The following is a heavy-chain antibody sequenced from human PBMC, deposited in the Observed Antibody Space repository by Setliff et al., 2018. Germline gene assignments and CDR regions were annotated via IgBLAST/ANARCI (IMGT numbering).Heavy chain of an antibody. CDR2: IYTSGST. CDR1: GGSISSGGYY. J-gene: IGHJ5*02. CDR3: GRSEAYNWFDP. Sequence: SETLSLTCTVSGGSISSGGYYWSWIRQPAGKGLEWIGHIYTSGSTNYNPSLKSRVTISVDTSKNQFSLKLISVTAADTAVYYCGRSEAYNWFDPWGQGTLVTVSS. V-gene: IGHV4-61*09.